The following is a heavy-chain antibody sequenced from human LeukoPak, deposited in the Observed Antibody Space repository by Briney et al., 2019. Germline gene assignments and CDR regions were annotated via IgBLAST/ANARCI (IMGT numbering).Heavy chain of an antibody. J-gene: IGHJ4*02. D-gene: IGHD3-22*01. CDR1: GYTFTGYY. Sequence: ASVKVSCKASGYTFTGYYMHWVRQAPGQGLEWMGWINPNSGGTNYAQKLQGRVTMTTDTSTSTAYMELRSLRSDDTAVYYCAREAYYYDSSGYRYFDYWGQGTLVTVSS. V-gene: IGHV1-2*02. CDR3: AREAYYYDSSGYRYFDY. CDR2: INPNSGGT.